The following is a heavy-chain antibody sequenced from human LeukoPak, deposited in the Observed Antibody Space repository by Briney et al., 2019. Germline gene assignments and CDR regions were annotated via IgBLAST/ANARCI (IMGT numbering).Heavy chain of an antibody. V-gene: IGHV4-61*02. Sequence: SETLSLTCTVSGDSISSGDYYWSWIRQPAGKGLEWIGRISSSGSTNYNPSLKSRVTISVDTSKNQFSLKLSSVTAADTAVYYCAKDLHFGSADYWGQGTLVTVSS. CDR1: GDSISSGDYY. D-gene: IGHD3-10*01. J-gene: IGHJ4*02. CDR2: ISSSGST. CDR3: AKDLHFGSADY.